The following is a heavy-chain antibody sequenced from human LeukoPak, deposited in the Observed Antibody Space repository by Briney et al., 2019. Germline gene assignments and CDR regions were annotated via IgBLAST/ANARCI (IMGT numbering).Heavy chain of an antibody. CDR1: GGSISSSSYY. CDR3: ARDLIGSSWAKRLYYYYMDV. D-gene: IGHD6-13*01. V-gene: IGHV4-39*07. J-gene: IGHJ6*03. Sequence: SETLSLTCTVSGGSISSSSYYWGWIRQPPGKGLEWIGSIYYSGSTYYNPSLKSRVTISVDTSKNQFSLKLSSVTAADTAVYYCARDLIGSSWAKRLYYYYMDVWGKGTTVTVSS. CDR2: IYYSGST.